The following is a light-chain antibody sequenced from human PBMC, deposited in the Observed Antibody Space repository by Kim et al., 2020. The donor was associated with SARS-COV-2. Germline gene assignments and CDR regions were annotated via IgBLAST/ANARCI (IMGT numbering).Light chain of an antibody. J-gene: IGKJ1*01. CDR2: GTS. CDR1: QSVKSSY. Sequence: EIVLTQSPDTLSLYPGERATLSCRASQSVKSSYLAWYQQKPGQAPRLLIFGTSSRATGIPDRFSGSGSGTDFTLTISRLEPEDFAVYYCQQYGSSRTFGQGTKVDIK. V-gene: IGKV3-20*01. CDR3: QQYGSSRT.